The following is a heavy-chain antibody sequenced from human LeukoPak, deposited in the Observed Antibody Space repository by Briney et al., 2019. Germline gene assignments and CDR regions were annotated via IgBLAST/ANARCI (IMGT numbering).Heavy chain of an antibody. J-gene: IGHJ4*02. D-gene: IGHD7-27*01. Sequence: ASVKISCKASGYSFTANHIHWVRQAPGQGLEWMGIIYPHRLTITYAQKFQGRVTLTSDTPTSTVYLGLNTLKSEDTAVYFCARDRAGSWGMDYWGQGTLVTVSS. CDR3: ARDRAGSWGMDY. CDR1: GYSFTANH. V-gene: IGHV1-46*01. CDR2: IYPHRLTI.